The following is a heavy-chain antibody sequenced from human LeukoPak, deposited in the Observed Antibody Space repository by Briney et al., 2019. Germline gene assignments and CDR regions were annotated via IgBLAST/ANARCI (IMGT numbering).Heavy chain of an antibody. CDR2: ISAYNGNT. V-gene: IGHV1-18*01. CDR3: SRDYRTGFDY. CDR1: GYTFTICG. D-gene: IGHD7-27*01. Sequence: EASVKVSCKASGYTFTICGISWVRQAPGQGLEGMGWISAYNGNTHYTQKLQGRVTITTDTSKTTAYMELRRLRYGDTAVYYCSRDYRTGFDYWGQGTLVTVSS. J-gene: IGHJ4*02.